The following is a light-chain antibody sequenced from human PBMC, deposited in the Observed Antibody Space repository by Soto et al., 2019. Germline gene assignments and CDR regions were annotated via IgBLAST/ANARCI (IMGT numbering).Light chain of an antibody. J-gene: IGLJ1*01. Sequence: QSALTQPRSVSGSPGQSVAISCTGTSSDVGGYNYVSWYQQHPGKAPKFMIYDVTKRPSGVPDRFSGSKSGNTASLTISGLQAEDEADYYCFSYAGSSYVCGTGTKVTVL. V-gene: IGLV2-11*01. CDR1: SSDVGGYNY. CDR3: FSYAGSSYV. CDR2: DVT.